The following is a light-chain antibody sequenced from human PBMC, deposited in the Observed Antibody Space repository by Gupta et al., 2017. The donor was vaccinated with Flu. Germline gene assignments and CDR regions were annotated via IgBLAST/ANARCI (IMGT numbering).Light chain of an antibody. CDR1: SSDVSGYNY. CDR2: EVS. CDR3: RSYKSSSTRGV. J-gene: IGLJ2*01. V-gene: IGLV2-14*01. Sequence: QSALTQPASVSASPGQSLTISCTGTSSDVSGYNYVSWYQQHPGKAPKLMMYEVSNRPSGVSKRFSGSKSGKTASLNITGLQAEDEADYACRSYKSSSTRGVFGGGTKLTVL.